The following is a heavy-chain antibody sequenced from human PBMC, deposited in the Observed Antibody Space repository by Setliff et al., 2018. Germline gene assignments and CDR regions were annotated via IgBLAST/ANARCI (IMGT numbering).Heavy chain of an antibody. D-gene: IGHD2-21*02. CDR1: GYSISSGYI. V-gene: IGHV4-38-2*02. CDR2: IGHTGSI. J-gene: IGHJ4*02. CDR3: ARDLGHGGDSDY. Sequence: SLTCTVSGYSISSGYIWGWIRQPPGKGLEWVGNIGHTGSINYNPSLKSRLTISRDTSKNQVSLKLNSVTATDTAVYYCARDLGHGGDSDYWGQGIQVTVSS.